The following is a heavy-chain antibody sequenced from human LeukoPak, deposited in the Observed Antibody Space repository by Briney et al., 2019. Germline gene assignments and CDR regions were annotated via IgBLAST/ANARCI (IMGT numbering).Heavy chain of an antibody. J-gene: IGHJ4*02. CDR3: AKASVLRYFDWLSYFDY. Sequence: PGGSLRLSCAAAGFTFSSYGMHWVRQAPGKGLDWVTFIRTDGSNKYYADSVKGRFTISRDNSKNTLYLQMNSLRAEDTAVYYCAKASVLRYFDWLSYFDYWGQGTLVTVSS. CDR1: GFTFSSYG. V-gene: IGHV3-30*02. CDR2: IRTDGSNK. D-gene: IGHD3-9*01.